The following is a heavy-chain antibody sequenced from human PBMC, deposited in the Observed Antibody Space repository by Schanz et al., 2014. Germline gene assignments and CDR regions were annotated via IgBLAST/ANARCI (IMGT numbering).Heavy chain of an antibody. J-gene: IGHJ5*01. CDR2: IWFDGNNK. Sequence: VQLVESGGGVVQPGRSLRLSCATSGFTFSSYGMHWVRQAPGKGLEWVAVIWFDGNNKYYADSVKGRFTISRDNSKNTLHLQMNSLRAEDTALYYCAKDVYRGYYSVSSDSWGQGTLVTVSS. CDR3: AKDVYRGYYSVSSDS. CDR1: GFTFSSYG. V-gene: IGHV3-33*06. D-gene: IGHD5-12*01.